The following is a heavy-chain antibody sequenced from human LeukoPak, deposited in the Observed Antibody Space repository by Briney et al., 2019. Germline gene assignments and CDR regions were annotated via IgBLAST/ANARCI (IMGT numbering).Heavy chain of an antibody. V-gene: IGHV7-4-1*02. CDR1: GYTFTKYA. Sequence: GASVKVSCKASGYTFTKYAMNWVRQAPGQGLEWMGWINTNTGNPTYAQGFTGRFVFSLDTSVSTAYLQISSLKAEDTAVYYCARDFTTLRSTVTRIGYWGQGTLVTVSS. J-gene: IGHJ4*02. CDR3: ARDFTTLRSTVTRIGY. D-gene: IGHD4-17*01. CDR2: INTNTGNP.